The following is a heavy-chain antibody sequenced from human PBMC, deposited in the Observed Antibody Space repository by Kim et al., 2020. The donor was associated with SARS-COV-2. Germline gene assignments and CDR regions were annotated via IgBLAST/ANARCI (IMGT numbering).Heavy chain of an antibody. D-gene: IGHD2-21*02. J-gene: IGHJ4*02. Sequence: GGSLRLSCAASGFTFSSYGMHWVRQAPGKGLEWVAVISYDGSNKYYADSVKGRFTISRDNSKNTLYLQMNSLRAEDTAVYYCAKDKDWGDLSGYWGQGTLVTVSS. CDR3: AKDKDWGDLSGY. V-gene: IGHV3-30*18. CDR2: ISYDGSNK. CDR1: GFTFSSYG.